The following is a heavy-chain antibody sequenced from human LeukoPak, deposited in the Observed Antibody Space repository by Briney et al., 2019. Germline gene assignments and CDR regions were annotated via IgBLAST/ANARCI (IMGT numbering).Heavy chain of an antibody. CDR2: IKQDGSEK. CDR1: GFTFSNYW. Sequence: GGSLRPSCAASGFTFSNYWMIWVRQAPGKGLEWVGNIKQDGSEKRYADSVRGRFSISRDNAQTSLYLQMNSMRAEDTAVYYCARASDPWLQLTWGQGTLVTVSS. J-gene: IGHJ5*02. CDR3: ARASDPWLQLT. D-gene: IGHD5-24*01. V-gene: IGHV3-7*05.